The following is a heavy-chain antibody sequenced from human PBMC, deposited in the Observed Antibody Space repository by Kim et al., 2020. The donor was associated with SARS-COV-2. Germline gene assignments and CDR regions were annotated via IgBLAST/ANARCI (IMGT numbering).Heavy chain of an antibody. D-gene: IGHD3-22*01. J-gene: IGHJ4*02. CDR3: ARVPYYYDSSGFDY. Sequence: ADSVKGRFTISRDNSKNTLFLQMNSLRAEDTAVYYCARVPYYYDSSGFDYWGQGTLVTVSS. V-gene: IGHV3-30*01.